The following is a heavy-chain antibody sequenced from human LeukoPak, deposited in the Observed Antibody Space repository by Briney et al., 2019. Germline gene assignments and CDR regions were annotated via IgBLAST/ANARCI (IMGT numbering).Heavy chain of an antibody. J-gene: IGHJ6*02. CDR3: ARQVDPALVADYYYYGMGV. CDR1: GFTFSSYG. D-gene: IGHD5-18*01. Sequence: PGRSLRLSCAASGFTFSSYGMHWVRQAPGKGLVWVSRINSDGSSTSYADSVKGRFTISRDNAKNTLYLQMNSLRAEDTAVYYCARQVDPALVADYYYYGMGVWGQGTTVTVSS. CDR2: INSDGSST. V-gene: IGHV3-74*01.